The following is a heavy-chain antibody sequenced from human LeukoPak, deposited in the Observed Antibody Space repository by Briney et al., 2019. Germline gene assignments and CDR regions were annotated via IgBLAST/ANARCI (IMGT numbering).Heavy chain of an antibody. CDR3: ARGGAARLHFQN. CDR1: GGSISSSNW. CDR2: IFHSGSS. J-gene: IGHJ1*01. V-gene: IGHV4-4*02. Sequence: PSETLSLTCAVSGGSISSSNWWTWVRQPPGKGLEWIGEIFHSGSSNYNPPLKSRVTISLDKSKNQFSLKLSSVTAADTAVYYCARGGAARLHFQNWGQGTLVTVSS. D-gene: IGHD6-6*01.